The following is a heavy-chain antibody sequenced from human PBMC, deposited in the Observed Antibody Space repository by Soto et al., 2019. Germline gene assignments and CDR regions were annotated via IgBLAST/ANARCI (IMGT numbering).Heavy chain of an antibody. CDR3: ARVGESGYEGGYFFYS. CDR2: IHDSGST. Sequence: QLQLQESGPGLVRPSQTLSLTCSVSGDSISGGTYYWNWIRQLPGKGLQWIGYIHDSGSTDYSPSLESRVIISRNTSNTEFSLKLTSVTAADTAVYYCARVGESGYEGGYFFYSWGQGTLVTVSS. CDR1: GDSISGGTYY. D-gene: IGHD5-12*01. V-gene: IGHV4-31*03. J-gene: IGHJ4*02.